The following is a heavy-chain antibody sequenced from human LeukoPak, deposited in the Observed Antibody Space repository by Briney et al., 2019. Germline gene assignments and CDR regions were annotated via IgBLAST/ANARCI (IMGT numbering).Heavy chain of an antibody. V-gene: IGHV3-30*04. CDR1: GFTFSSYV. J-gene: IGHJ4*02. CDR3: ARDSILDGYNSFDY. CDR2: ISYDGSNE. Sequence: GGSLRLSCAASGFTFSSYVMHWVRQAPGKGLEWVAIISYDGSNEYYADSVKGRFTISRDSSKNTLYLQMNSLRAADTAVYYCARDSILDGYNSFDYWGQGTLVTVSS. D-gene: IGHD5-24*01.